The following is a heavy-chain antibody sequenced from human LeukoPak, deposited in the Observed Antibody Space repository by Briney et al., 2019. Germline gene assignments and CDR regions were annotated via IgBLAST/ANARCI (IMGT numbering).Heavy chain of an antibody. CDR1: GFTFSSYA. V-gene: IGHV3-64D*06. Sequence: QPGGSLRLSCSASGFTFSSYAMHWVRQAPGKGLEYVSAVPGNGGNTYYADSVKGRFTISRDNSKNTLYLQMSGLRAEDTAVYYCVKGPLPHVVVTAAPFDYWGQGTLVTVSS. J-gene: IGHJ4*02. CDR3: VKGPLPHVVVTAAPFDY. D-gene: IGHD2-21*02. CDR2: VPGNGGNT.